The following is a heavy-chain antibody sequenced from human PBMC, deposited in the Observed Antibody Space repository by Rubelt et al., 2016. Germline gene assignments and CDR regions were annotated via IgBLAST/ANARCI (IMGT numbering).Heavy chain of an antibody. D-gene: IGHD4-17*01. V-gene: IGHV3-23*01. CDR2: ISGSGGST. J-gene: IGHJ4*02. Sequence: VRQAPGKGLEWVSAISGSGGSTYYADSVKGRFTISRDNSKNTLYLQMNSLRAEDTAVYYCARVWGGNDYGDFDYWGQGTLVTISS. CDR3: ARVWGGNDYGDFDY.